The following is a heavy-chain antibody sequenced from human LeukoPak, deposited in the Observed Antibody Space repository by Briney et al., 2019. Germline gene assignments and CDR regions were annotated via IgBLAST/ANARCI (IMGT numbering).Heavy chain of an antibody. V-gene: IGHV4-39*07. D-gene: IGHD5-24*01. Sequence: SETLSLTCTVSGGSISSCSYYWGWIRQPPGKGLEWIGTIYYSGSTYYNPSLKSRVTISVDTSKNQFSLKLSSVTAADTAVYYCARVEEMATIYYFDYWGQGTLVTVSS. CDR1: GGSISSCSYY. CDR2: IYYSGST. CDR3: ARVEEMATIYYFDY. J-gene: IGHJ4*02.